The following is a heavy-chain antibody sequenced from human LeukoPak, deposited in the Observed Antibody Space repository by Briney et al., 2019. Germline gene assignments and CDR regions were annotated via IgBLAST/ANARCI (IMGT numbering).Heavy chain of an antibody. D-gene: IGHD2-2*01. V-gene: IGHV3-30*04. CDR1: GFTFSSYA. Sequence: GGSLRLSCAASGFTFSSYAMLWVRQAPGKGLEWVAVISYDGSNKYYADSVKGRFTISRDNSKNTLYLQMDSLRAEDTAVYYCARDPGDCSSTSCYVGYFDYWGQGTLVTVSS. J-gene: IGHJ4*02. CDR3: ARDPGDCSSTSCYVGYFDY. CDR2: ISYDGSNK.